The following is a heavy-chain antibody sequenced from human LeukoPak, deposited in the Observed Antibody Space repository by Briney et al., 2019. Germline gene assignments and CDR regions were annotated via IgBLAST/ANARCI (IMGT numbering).Heavy chain of an antibody. Sequence: PGRSLRLSCAASGFTFSSYAMHWVRQAPGKGLEWVAVISYDGSNKYYADSVKGRFTISRDNSKNTLYRKMNSLRAEDTAVYYCARDGRYCSSTSCLYYYYGMDVWGKGTTVTVSS. CDR1: GFTFSSYA. D-gene: IGHD2-2*01. CDR2: ISYDGSNK. V-gene: IGHV3-30*04. J-gene: IGHJ6*04. CDR3: ARDGRYCSSTSCLYYYYGMDV.